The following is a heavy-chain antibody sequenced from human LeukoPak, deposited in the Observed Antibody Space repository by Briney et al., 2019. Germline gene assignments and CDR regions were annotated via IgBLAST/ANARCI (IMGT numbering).Heavy chain of an antibody. CDR2: IRNKANSYTT. Sequence: GGSLRLSCAASGFTFSDHYMDWVRQAPGKGLEWVGRIRNKANSYTTEYAASVKGRFTISRDDSKNSLYLQMNSLKTDDTAVYYCAKYWGGDCYALDYWGQGTLVTVSP. D-gene: IGHD2-21*02. J-gene: IGHJ4*02. CDR1: GFTFSDHY. CDR3: AKYWGGDCYALDY. V-gene: IGHV3-72*01.